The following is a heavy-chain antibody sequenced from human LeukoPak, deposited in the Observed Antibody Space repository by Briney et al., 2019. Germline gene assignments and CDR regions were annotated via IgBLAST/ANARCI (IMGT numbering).Heavy chain of an antibody. CDR3: TRVRSGNDFDY. CDR2: IRSRSYGGTT. Sequence: PGRSLRLSCIASGFTFGDYAMSWVRQAPGKGLEWVGLIRSRSYGGTTEYAASVRGRFTISRDDSKSIAYPQVNSLKTEDTAVYYCTRVRSGNDFDYWGQGTLVTVSS. CDR1: GFTFGDYA. V-gene: IGHV3-49*04. D-gene: IGHD3-10*01. J-gene: IGHJ4*02.